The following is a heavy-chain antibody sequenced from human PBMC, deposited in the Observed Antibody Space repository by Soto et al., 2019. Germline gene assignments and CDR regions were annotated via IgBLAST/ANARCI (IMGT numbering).Heavy chain of an antibody. CDR3: ARDRGYGTPFDY. CDR2: INNDGSST. V-gene: IGHV3-74*03. J-gene: IGHJ4*02. D-gene: IGHD5-12*01. CDR1: GFTFSSYW. Sequence: SLRLSCAASGFTFSSYWIHWVRQAPGKGPVWVSRINNDGSSTMYADSVKGRFTISRDNAKNTLYLQMNSLRAEDTAVYYCARDRGYGTPFDYWGQGTLVTVSS.